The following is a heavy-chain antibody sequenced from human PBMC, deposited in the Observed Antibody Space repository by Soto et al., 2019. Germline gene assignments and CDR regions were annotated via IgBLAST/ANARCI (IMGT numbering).Heavy chain of an antibody. CDR1: GVSISSGNL. CDR3: ARLVYDSRLHSKYFDF. D-gene: IGHD3-22*01. CDR2: IFHDGTA. J-gene: IGHJ4*02. V-gene: IGHV4-4*02. Sequence: PSETLSLTCAVSGVSISSGNLWTWVRQSPQRGLEYIGKIFHDGTANYYPSFERRVAISVDTSKNQFSLKLTSVKAEDTAIYFCARLVYDSRLHSKYFDFWGQGTLVTVSS.